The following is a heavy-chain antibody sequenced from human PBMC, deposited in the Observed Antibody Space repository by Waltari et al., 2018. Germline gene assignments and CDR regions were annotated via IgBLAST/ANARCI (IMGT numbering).Heavy chain of an antibody. J-gene: IGHJ4*02. V-gene: IGHV4-38-2*02. CDR3: AREVFGVVMNFDY. CDR1: GYSISSGYY. D-gene: IGHD3-3*01. CDR2: IYHSGST. Sequence: QVQLQESGPGLVKPSETLSLTCAVSGYSISSGYYWGGIRQPPGKGLEWIGSIYHSGSTYYNPSLKSRVTISVDTSKNQFSLKLSSVTAADTAVYYCAREVFGVVMNFDYWGQGTLVTVSS.